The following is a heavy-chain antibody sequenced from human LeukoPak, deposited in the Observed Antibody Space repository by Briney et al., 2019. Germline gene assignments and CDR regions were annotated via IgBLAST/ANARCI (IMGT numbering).Heavy chain of an antibody. V-gene: IGHV1-2*02. D-gene: IGHD6-13*01. J-gene: IGHJ6*03. CDR2: IKPNSGGT. CDR1: GYTFTGYY. CDR3: ARAFRAAAGYMDV. Sequence: ASVKVSCKASGYTFTGYYMHWVRQAPGQGLEWMGWIKPNSGGTNYAQKFQGRVTMTRDTSISTAYMELSRLRSDDTAVYYCARAFRAAAGYMDVWGKGTTVTVSS.